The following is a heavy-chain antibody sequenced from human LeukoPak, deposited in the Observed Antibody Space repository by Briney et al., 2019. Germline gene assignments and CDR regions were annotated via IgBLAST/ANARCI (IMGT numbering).Heavy chain of an antibody. D-gene: IGHD3-10*01. CDR1: GFTFRTFT. V-gene: IGHV3-48*02. Sequence: GGSLRLSCAASGFTFRTFTMSWVRQAPGKGLEWLSYISPSSSTSYYADSVKGRFTISRDNANNSLYLQMNSVRDGDTAVYYCARLRGFGAEYWYFDLWGRGTLVTVSS. CDR3: ARLRGFGAEYWYFDL. CDR2: ISPSSSTS. J-gene: IGHJ2*01.